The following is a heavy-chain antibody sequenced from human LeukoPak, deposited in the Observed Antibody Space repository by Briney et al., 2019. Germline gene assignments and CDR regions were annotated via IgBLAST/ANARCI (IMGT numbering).Heavy chain of an antibody. D-gene: IGHD3-10*01. CDR2: IYWNGGGT. CDR1: GFTLHDQA. V-gene: IGHV3-9*01. CDR3: TKDILPGGLDP. Sequence: GGSLRLSCVGSGFTLHDQAMHWIRQAPGKGLEWVSGIYWNGGGTDYADSVRGRFTTSRDNAKNSLYLQMNSLRVEDTALYYCTKDILPGGLDPLGQGNLGTVSS. J-gene: IGHJ5*02.